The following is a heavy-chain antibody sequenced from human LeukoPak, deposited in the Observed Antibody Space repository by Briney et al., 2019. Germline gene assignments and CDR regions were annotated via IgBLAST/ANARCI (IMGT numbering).Heavy chain of an antibody. CDR3: ARRFASPRGNWFDP. CDR2: IYYSGST. V-gene: IGHV4-39*01. CDR1: GGSFSTYY. J-gene: IGHJ5*02. Sequence: SETLSLTCAVYGGSFSTYYWGWIRQPPGKGLEWIGSIYYSGSTYYNPSLKSRVTISVDTSKNQFSLKLSSVTAADTAVYYCARRFASPRGNWFDPWGQGTLVTVSS.